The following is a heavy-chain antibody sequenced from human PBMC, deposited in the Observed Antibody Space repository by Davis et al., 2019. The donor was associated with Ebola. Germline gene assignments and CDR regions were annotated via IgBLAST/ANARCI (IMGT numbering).Heavy chain of an antibody. CDR1: GFTFSDSA. J-gene: IGHJ6*02. Sequence: GESLKISCAASGFTFSDSAMHWVRQASGRGLEWVGRIRSKANSYATTYAASVKGRFTISRDDSENTAYLQMNSLKMDDTAVYYCARAGTEAYYYYGMDVWGQGTTVTVSS. CDR3: ARAGTEAYYYYGMDV. V-gene: IGHV3-73*01. D-gene: IGHD1-1*01. CDR2: IRSKANSYAT.